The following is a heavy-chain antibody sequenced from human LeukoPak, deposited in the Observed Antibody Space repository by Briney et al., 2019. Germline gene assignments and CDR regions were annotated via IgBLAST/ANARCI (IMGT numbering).Heavy chain of an antibody. CDR2: ISSSSSYI. CDR3: AREGSTTVVTGSGRESYYYYMDV. J-gene: IGHJ6*03. CDR1: GFTFSSYS. Sequence: PGWSLRLSCAASGFTFSSYSMNWVRQAPGKGLEWVSSISSSSSYIYYADSVKGRFTISRDNAKNSLYLQMNSLRAEDTAVYYCAREGSTTVVTGSGRESYYYYMDVWGKGTTVTVSS. D-gene: IGHD4-23*01. V-gene: IGHV3-21*01.